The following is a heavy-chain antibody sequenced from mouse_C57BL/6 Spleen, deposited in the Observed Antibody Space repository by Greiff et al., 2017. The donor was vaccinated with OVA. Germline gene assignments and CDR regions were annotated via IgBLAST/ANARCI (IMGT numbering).Heavy chain of an antibody. D-gene: IGHD4-1*01. V-gene: IGHV1-15*01. CDR3: TKELGLYYAMDD. CDR2: IDPETGGT. Sequence: QVQLQQSGAELVRPGASVTLSCKASGYTFTDYEMHWVKQTPVHGLEWIGAIDPETGGTAYNQKFKGKAILTADKSSSTAYMELRSLTSEDSAVYYCTKELGLYYAMDDWGQGTSVTVSS. J-gene: IGHJ4*01. CDR1: GYTFTDYE.